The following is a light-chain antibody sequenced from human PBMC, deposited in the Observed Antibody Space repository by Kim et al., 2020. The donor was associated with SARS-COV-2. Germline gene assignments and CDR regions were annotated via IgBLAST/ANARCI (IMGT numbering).Light chain of an antibody. V-gene: IGLV3-21*01. CDR1: NIATKS. CDR3: QVWDGNSDRPI. Sequence: APGETATIPCGGDNIATKSVHWYQQKPGQAPVMVVYFDSDRPSEIPERFSCSNSGNAATLTISRVEVGDEADFYCQVWDGNSDRPIFGGGTQLTVL. CDR2: FDS. J-gene: IGLJ2*01.